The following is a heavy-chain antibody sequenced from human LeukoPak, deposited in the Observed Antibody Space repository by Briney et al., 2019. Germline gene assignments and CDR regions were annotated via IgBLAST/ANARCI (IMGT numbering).Heavy chain of an antibody. Sequence: GGSLRLSCEASGFTFSSYSMNWVRQAPGKGLEWVSSISSGSYHIYYADAVKGRFTISRDNAKNSLYLQMNSQRAEDTALYYCARGFTHGSSYYFYYMDVWGKGTTVTVSS. CDR2: ISSGSYHI. CDR1: GFTFSSYS. V-gene: IGHV3-21*01. CDR3: ARGFTHGSSYYFYYMDV. J-gene: IGHJ6*03. D-gene: IGHD2-15*01.